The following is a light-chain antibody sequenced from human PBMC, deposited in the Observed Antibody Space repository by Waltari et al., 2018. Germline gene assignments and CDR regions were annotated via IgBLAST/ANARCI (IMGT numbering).Light chain of an antibody. J-gene: IGLJ2*01. CDR3: QVWDTNSDVVV. CDR2: YDS. V-gene: IGLV3-21*04. Sequence: SYVLTQPPSLSVAPGQTARIPCGGNDLGRQSVHWYQQKPGQAPVLVIDYDSDRPPGIPERFSASNFGNAATLTISRVEAGDEADYYCQVWDTNSDVVVFGGGTFLTVL. CDR1: DLGRQS.